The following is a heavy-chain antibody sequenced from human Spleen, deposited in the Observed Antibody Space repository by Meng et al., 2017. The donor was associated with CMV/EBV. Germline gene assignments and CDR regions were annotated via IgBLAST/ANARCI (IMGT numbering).Heavy chain of an antibody. CDR2: INPNSGGT. V-gene: IGHV1-2*02. CDR1: GGTFSSYT. D-gene: IGHD3-10*01. Sequence: ASVKVSCKASGGTFSSYTISWVRQAPGQGLEWMGWINPNSGGTNYAQKFQGRVTMTRDTSISTAYMELSRLRSDDTAVYYCARGMYYYGSGSRPDFDYWGQGTLVTVSS. J-gene: IGHJ4*02. CDR3: ARGMYYYGSGSRPDFDY.